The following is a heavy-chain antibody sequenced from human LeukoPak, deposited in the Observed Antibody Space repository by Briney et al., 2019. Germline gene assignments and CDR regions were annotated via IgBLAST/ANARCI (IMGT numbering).Heavy chain of an antibody. CDR1: GFTFSSYA. V-gene: IGHV3-23*01. J-gene: IGHJ4*02. Sequence: GGSLRLSCAASGFTFSSYAMSWVRQAPGKGLEWVSAISGSGGSTYYADSVKGRFTTSRDNSKNTLYLQMNSLRAEDTAVYYCAKSGLRSNYYDSSGYLDYWGQGTLVTVSS. CDR2: ISGSGGST. D-gene: IGHD3-22*01. CDR3: AKSGLRSNYYDSSGYLDY.